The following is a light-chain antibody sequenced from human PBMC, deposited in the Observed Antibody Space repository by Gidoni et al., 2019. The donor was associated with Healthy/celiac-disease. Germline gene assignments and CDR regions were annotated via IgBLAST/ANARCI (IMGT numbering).Light chain of an antibody. J-gene: IGKJ1*01. CDR3: QQYYSTLGT. Sequence: DIVMTQSPDSLAVSLGERATINCKSSQSVLYSSNNKNYLAWYQQKSGQPPKLLIYWASTRESGVPDRFSGSGSGTDFTLTISSLQAEDVAVYYCQQYYSTLGTFGQGTKVDIK. CDR1: QSVLYSSNNKNY. CDR2: WAS. V-gene: IGKV4-1*01.